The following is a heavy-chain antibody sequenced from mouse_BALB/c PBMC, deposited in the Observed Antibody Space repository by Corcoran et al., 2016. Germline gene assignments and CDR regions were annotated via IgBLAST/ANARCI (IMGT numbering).Heavy chain of an antibody. V-gene: IGHV8-12*01. CDR3: ARRPTMITTGYAMDY. CDR2: IYWDDDK. D-gene: IGHD2-4*01. CDR1: GFALSTSGMG. J-gene: IGHJ4*01. Sequence: QVTLKESGPGILQPSQTLSLTCSFSGFALSTSGMGVSWISQPSGKGLEWLAHIYWDDDKRYNPTLKSRLTISKDTSSNQVFLKITSVDTADTATYYCARRPTMITTGYAMDYWGQGTSVTVSS.